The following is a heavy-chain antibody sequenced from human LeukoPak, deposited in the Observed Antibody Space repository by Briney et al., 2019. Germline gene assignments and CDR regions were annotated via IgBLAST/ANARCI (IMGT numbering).Heavy chain of an antibody. CDR1: GFTFSSYW. Sequence: PGGSLRLSCAASGFTFSSYWMSWVRQAPGKGLEGVANIKQDGSEKYYVDSVKGRFTISRDNAKNSLYLQMNSLRAEDTAVYYCAGEAYYDFWSGYPKRAFDIWGQGTMVTVSS. CDR2: IKQDGSEK. J-gene: IGHJ3*02. V-gene: IGHV3-7*01. CDR3: AGEAYYDFWSGYPKRAFDI. D-gene: IGHD3-3*01.